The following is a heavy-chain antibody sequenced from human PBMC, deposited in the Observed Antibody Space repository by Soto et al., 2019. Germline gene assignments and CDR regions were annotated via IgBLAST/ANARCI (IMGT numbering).Heavy chain of an antibody. J-gene: IGHJ6*02. CDR1: GNSIRSYY. V-gene: IGHV4-59*01. D-gene: IGHD5-12*01. CDR2: IYYSGST. Sequence: ETLSRTCTVSGNSIRSYYWTWILQPPGKGLELIGYIYYSGSTRYNPSLKSRVTISVDMSKNQFSLKLSSVIAADTAVYYCARAYGGFDNGLDVWGQGTAVTAP. CDR3: ARAYGGFDNGLDV.